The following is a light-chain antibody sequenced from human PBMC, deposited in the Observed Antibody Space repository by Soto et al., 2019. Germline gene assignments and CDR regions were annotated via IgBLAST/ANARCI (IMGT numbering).Light chain of an antibody. V-gene: IGLV2-11*01. Sequence: QSALTQPRSVSGSPGQSVTISCTGTSSDVGDYNYVSWYQQYPGKAPKLVIYDVSKRPSGVPDRFSGSKSGNTASLTISGLQAEDEADYYCCSFAGIYTFWVFGGWTKLTVL. CDR2: DVS. CDR1: SSDVGDYNY. J-gene: IGLJ3*02. CDR3: CSFAGIYTFWV.